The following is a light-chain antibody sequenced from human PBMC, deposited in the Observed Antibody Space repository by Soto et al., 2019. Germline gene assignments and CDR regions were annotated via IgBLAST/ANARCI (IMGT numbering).Light chain of an antibody. Sequence: DVPMTQSPSSLSASVGDRVTITCQASQAISNYLNWYQQKPGKAPKLLIYDASNVETAVPSRFSGSGSGTDFTFTISSQQPEDIATYYRQQYDNRFTFGPGTKVDI. J-gene: IGKJ3*01. V-gene: IGKV1-33*01. CDR1: QAISNY. CDR3: QQYDNRFT. CDR2: DAS.